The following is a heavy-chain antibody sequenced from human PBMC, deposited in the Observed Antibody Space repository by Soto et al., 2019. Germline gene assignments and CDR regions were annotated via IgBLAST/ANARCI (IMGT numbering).Heavy chain of an antibody. D-gene: IGHD3-10*01. CDR3: ARAFLITMVRGVIIPVDY. CDR2: ISGSGDHT. J-gene: IGHJ4*02. Sequence: GGSLRLSCAASEFTFSTYAMSWVRQAPGKGLERVSAISGSGDHTYYADSVKGRFTISRDNSKNTLYLQMNSLRAEDTAVYYCARAFLITMVRGVIIPVDYWGQGTLVTVSS. V-gene: IGHV3-23*01. CDR1: EFTFSTYA.